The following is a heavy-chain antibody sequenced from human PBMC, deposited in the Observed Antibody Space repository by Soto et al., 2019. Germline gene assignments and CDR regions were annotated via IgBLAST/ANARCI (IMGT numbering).Heavy chain of an antibody. CDR3: ATLERWVPVDP. CDR2: IIPILGIA. Sequence: QVQLVQSGAEVKKPGSSVKVSCKASGGTFSSYTISWVRQAPGQGLEWMGRIIPILGIANYAQKFQGRVTITADKSTSTAYMELSSLRSEDTAVYYCATLERWVPVDPWGQGTLVTVSS. D-gene: IGHD1-26*01. J-gene: IGHJ5*02. CDR1: GGTFSSYT. V-gene: IGHV1-69*02.